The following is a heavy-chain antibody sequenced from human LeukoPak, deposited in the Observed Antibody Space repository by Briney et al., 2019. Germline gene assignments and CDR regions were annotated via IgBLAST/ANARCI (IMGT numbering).Heavy chain of an antibody. CDR2: IIPIFGTA. CDR1: GGTFSSYA. V-gene: IGHV1-69*05. CDR3: ARGYDFWSGYYKDYYYYMDV. D-gene: IGHD3-3*01. J-gene: IGHJ6*03. Sequence: ASVKVSCKASGGTFSSYAISWVRQAPGQGLEWMGGIIPIFGTANYAQKFQGRVTITTDESTSTAYTELSSLRSEDTAVYYCARGYDFWSGYYKDYYYYMDVWGKGTTVTVSS.